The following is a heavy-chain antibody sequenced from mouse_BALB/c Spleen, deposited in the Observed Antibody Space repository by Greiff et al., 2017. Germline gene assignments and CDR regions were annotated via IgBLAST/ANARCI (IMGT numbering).Heavy chain of an antibody. CDR2: ISSGGGNT. V-gene: IGHV5-9*03. J-gene: IGHJ4*01. CDR1: GFTFSSYT. Sequence: EVQGVESGGGLVKPGGSLKLSCAASGFTFSSYTMSWVRQTPEKRLEWVATISSGGGNTYYPDSVKGRFTISRDNAKNNLYLQMSSLRSEDTALYYCARFRRGYAMDYWGQGTSVTVSS. CDR3: ARFRRGYAMDY.